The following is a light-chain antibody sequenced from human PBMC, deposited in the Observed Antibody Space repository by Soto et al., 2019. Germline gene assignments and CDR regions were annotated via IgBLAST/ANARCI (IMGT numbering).Light chain of an antibody. CDR1: QSVSSNY. J-gene: IGKJ1*01. CDR2: GAS. Sequence: ESVLTQSPGTLSLSPGERATLSCRASQSVSSNYLAWYQQKPGQAPRLLIYGASTRASGIPDRFSGSGSGIDFTLTISRLEPEDSAVYYCQQYCSSPTWTFGQGTKVDIK. CDR3: QQYCSSPTWT. V-gene: IGKV3-20*01.